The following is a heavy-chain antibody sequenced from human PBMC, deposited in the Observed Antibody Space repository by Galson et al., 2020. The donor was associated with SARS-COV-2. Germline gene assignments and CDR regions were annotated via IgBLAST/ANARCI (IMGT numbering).Heavy chain of an antibody. V-gene: IGHV5-51*01. Sequence: GESLKISCKGSGYSFTSYWIGWVRQMPGKGLEWMGIIYPGDSDTRYSPSFQGQVTISADKSISTAYLQWSSLKASDTAMYYCARHGFEVATNHLHYYYGMDVWGQGTTVTVSS. CDR2: IYPGDSDT. CDR3: ARHGFEVATNHLHYYYGMDV. J-gene: IGHJ6*02. CDR1: GYSFTSYW. D-gene: IGHD5-12*01.